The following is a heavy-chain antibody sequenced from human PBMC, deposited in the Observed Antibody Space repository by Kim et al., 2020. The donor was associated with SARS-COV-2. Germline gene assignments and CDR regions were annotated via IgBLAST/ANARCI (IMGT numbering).Heavy chain of an antibody. D-gene: IGHD3-3*01. CDR3: ARVRVSITIFGVFTRLFDY. J-gene: IGHJ4*02. V-gene: IGHV4-30-4*01. Sequence: SETLSLTCTVSGGSISSGDYYWSWIRQPPGKGLEWIGFIYYSGSTYYNPSLKSRVTISVDTSKNQFSLKLSSVTATDTAVYYCARVRVSITIFGVFTRLFDYWGQGTLVTVSS. CDR2: IYYSGST. CDR1: GGSISSGDYY.